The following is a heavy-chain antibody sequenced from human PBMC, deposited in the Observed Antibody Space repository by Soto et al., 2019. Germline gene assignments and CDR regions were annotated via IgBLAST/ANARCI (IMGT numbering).Heavy chain of an antibody. CDR1: GFTFSSYA. CDR3: AKGLDYDFWSGYYANNWFDP. CDR2: ISGSGGST. Sequence: GGSLRLSCAASGFTFSSYAMSWVRQAPGKGLEWVSAISGSGGSTYYADSVKGRFTISRDNSKNTLYLQMNSLRAEDTAVYYCAKGLDYDFWSGYYANNWFDPWGQGTLVTVSS. J-gene: IGHJ5*02. V-gene: IGHV3-23*01. D-gene: IGHD3-3*01.